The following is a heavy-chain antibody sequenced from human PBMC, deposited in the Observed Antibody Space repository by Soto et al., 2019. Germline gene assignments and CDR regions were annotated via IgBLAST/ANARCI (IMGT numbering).Heavy chain of an antibody. CDR2: IIPIFGTA. Sequence: SVKVSCKASGGTFSSYAIIWVRQAPGQGLEWMGGIIPIFGTANSAQKFQGRVTITADESTSTAYMELNSLRSEDTAMYFCASAYRYEGAGFDYWGQGTLVTVSS. D-gene: IGHD5-18*01. CDR3: ASAYRYEGAGFDY. V-gene: IGHV1-69*13. J-gene: IGHJ4*02. CDR1: GGTFSSYA.